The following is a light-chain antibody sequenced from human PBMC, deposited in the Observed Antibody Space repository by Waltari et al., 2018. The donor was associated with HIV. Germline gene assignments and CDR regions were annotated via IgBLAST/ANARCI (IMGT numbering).Light chain of an antibody. CDR3: QQSYSSPRT. V-gene: IGKV1-39*01. Sequence: DIQLTQSPSSLAASVGDRVSITCRASQTFNTYLNWYQQKPGKAPNLLIFATYTLQSGVPSRFSGSGSGTDFTLTISSLQPEDFATYYCQQSYSSPRTFGQGTKVEVK. J-gene: IGKJ1*01. CDR2: ATY. CDR1: QTFNTY.